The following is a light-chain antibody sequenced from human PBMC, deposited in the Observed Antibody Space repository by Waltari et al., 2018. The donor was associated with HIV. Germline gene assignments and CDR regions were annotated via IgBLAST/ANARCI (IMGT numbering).Light chain of an antibody. CDR2: EVS. CDR1: SSDIVGSNY. J-gene: IGLJ1*01. Sequence: SALTQPASVSGSPGQSITISCTGTSSDIVGSNYISWYQQYPGKAPKLMIYEVSNRPSGVSYRFSGSKSGNTASLTISGIQAEDEGDYYCLSYTISQTRVFGTGTKVTVL. V-gene: IGLV2-14*01. CDR3: LSYTISQTRV.